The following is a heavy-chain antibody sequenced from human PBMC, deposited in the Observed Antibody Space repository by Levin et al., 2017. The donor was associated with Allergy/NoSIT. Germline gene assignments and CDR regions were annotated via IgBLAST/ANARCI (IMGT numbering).Heavy chain of an antibody. J-gene: IGHJ4*02. CDR1: GFTFSRYG. CDR3: AKDVGAIFAPDY. CDR2: ISYDGSNK. V-gene: IGHV3-30*18. D-gene: IGHD3-3*01. Sequence: GGSLRLSCAASGFTFSRYGMHWVRQAPGKGLEWVAVISYDGSNKYYADSVKGRFTISRDNSKNTLYLQMNSLRAEDTAVFYCAKDVGAIFAPDYWGQGTLVTVSS.